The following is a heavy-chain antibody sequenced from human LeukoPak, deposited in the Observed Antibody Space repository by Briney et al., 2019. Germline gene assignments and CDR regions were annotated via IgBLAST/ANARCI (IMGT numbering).Heavy chain of an antibody. CDR1: GFTFSSYH. CDR3: AREYPDAFDI. V-gene: IGHV3-48*01. D-gene: IGHD2-2*02. CDR2: ISSSSSTI. Sequence: GGSLRLSCVGSGFTFSSYHMNWVRQAPGKGLEWVSYISSSSSTIYYADSVRGRFTISRDNAKNSLYLQTNSLRAEDTAVYYCAREYPDAFDIWGQGTMVTVSS. J-gene: IGHJ3*02.